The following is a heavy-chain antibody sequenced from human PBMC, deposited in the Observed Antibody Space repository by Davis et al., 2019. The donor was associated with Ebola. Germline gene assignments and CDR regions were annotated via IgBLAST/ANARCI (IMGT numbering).Heavy chain of an antibody. V-gene: IGHV1-18*04. CDR2: ISAYNGNT. J-gene: IGHJ6*02. CDR3: ARLAVVVVAATHRYYYGMDV. CDR1: GYTFTSYG. D-gene: IGHD2-15*01. Sequence: ASVKVSCKASGYTFTSYGISWVRQAPGQGLEWMGWISAYNGNTNYAQKLQGRVTMTTDTSTSTAYMELRSLRSDDTAVYYCARLAVVVVAATHRYYYGMDVWGQGTTVTVSS.